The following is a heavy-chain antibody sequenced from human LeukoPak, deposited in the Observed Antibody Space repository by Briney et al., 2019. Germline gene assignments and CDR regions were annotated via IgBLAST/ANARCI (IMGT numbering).Heavy chain of an antibody. V-gene: IGHV4-59*08. D-gene: IGHD6-6*01. CDR1: GDSISSSY. CDR2: VYYTGST. Sequence: SETLSLTCTVSGDSISSSYWGWIRYPPGKGLEWIGYVYYTGSTNYNPSLKSRVTISVDTSKNQFSLKLSSVTAADTAVYYCARRSQEYRVTTAKNWFDPWVQGTQVTVSS. J-gene: IGHJ5*02. CDR3: ARRSQEYRVTTAKNWFDP.